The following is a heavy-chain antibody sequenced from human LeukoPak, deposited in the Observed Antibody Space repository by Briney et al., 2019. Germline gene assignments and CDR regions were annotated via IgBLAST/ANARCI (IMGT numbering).Heavy chain of an antibody. Sequence: SETLSLTCTVSGYSISSGYYWGWIRQPPGKGLEWIGSIYHSGSTYYNPSLKSRVTISVDTSKNQFSLKLTSVTAADTAVYYCARQGEWELLYYFDFWGQGTLVTVSS. CDR3: ARQGEWELLYYFDF. V-gene: IGHV4-38-2*02. J-gene: IGHJ4*02. CDR1: GYSISSGYY. CDR2: IYHSGST. D-gene: IGHD1-26*01.